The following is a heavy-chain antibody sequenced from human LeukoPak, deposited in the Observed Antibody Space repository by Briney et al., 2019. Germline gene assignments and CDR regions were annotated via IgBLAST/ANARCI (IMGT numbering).Heavy chain of an antibody. V-gene: IGHV3-23*01. CDR3: AKDDSWLQFGE. J-gene: IGHJ4*02. D-gene: IGHD5-24*01. CDR1: GFTFSTYA. CDR2: ISGSDDGT. Sequence: GSLRLSCAASGFTFSTYAMSWVRQIPGKGLEWVSAISGSDDGTYYADSVKGRFTISRDNSKNTLYLEVISLTAEDTAVYYCAKDDSWLQFGEWSQGTLVTVSS.